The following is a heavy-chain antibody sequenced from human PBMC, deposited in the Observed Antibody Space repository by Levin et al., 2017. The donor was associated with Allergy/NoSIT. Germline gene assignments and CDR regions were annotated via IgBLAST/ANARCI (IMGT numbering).Heavy chain of an antibody. V-gene: IGHV4-39*01. J-gene: IGHJ4*02. CDR2: IYDGGST. D-gene: IGHD1-1*01. CDR3: ARLLDRPKFSFHY. CDR1: GGAITRTNY. Sequence: SETLSLTCTVSGGAITRTNYWSWIRQPPGKGLEWLGNIYDGGSTNYNPSLKSRVVISVDTSTNQFSLKLTSVTAADTAVYYCARLLDRPKFSFHYWGQGTLVTVSS.